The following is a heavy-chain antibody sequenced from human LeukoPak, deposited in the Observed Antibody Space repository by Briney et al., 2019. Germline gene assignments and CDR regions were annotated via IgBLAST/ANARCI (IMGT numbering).Heavy chain of an antibody. Sequence: ASVKVSCKASGIFGSYVISWVRQAPGQGLEWMGGIIPVSGSTHYAQKFQGRVTMTEDTSTDTAYMELSSLRSEDTAVYYCTTGTSTFIAAPGRYWGQGTLVIVSS. J-gene: IGHJ4*02. D-gene: IGHD6-13*01. V-gene: IGHV1-69*06. CDR2: IIPVSGST. CDR3: TTGTSTFIAAPGRY. CDR1: GIFGSYV.